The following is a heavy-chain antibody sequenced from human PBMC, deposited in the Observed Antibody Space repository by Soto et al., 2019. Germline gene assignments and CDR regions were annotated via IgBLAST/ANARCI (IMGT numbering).Heavy chain of an antibody. CDR3: ARGGVATINPDYYYYGMDV. J-gene: IGHJ6*02. CDR2: IIPIFGTA. Sequence: QVQLVQSGAEVKKPGSSVKVSCKASGGTFSSYAISWVRQAPGQGLEWMGGIIPIFGTANYAQKFQGRVTITADESTSTAYMGLSSLRSEDTAVYYWARGGVATINPDYYYYGMDVWGQGTTVTVSS. D-gene: IGHD5-12*01. CDR1: GGTFSSYA. V-gene: IGHV1-69*01.